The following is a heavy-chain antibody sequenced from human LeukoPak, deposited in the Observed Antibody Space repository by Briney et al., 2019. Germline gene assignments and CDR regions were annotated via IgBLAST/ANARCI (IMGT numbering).Heavy chain of an antibody. CDR2: IKEDGSAK. V-gene: IGHV3-7*04. CDR3: ARDSPGYGGYSY. J-gene: IGHJ4*02. CDR1: GFTFSRYW. Sequence: GGSLRLSCTASGFTFSRYWMTWVRQAPGKGLEWVANIKEDGSAKYYVDYMKGRFTISRDNAKNSLYLQINSLRAEDTAVYYCARDSPGYGGYSYWGQGTLVTVSS. D-gene: IGHD5-12*01.